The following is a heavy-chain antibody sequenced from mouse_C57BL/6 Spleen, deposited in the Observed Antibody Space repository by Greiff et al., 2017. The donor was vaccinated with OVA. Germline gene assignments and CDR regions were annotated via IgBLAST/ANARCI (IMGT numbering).Heavy chain of an antibody. D-gene: IGHD2-4*01. CDR2: IDPANGST. CDR3: ATSVLYYDYDQSAD. J-gene: IGHJ3*01. Sequence: VQLQQSVAELVRPGASVKLSCTASGFNINNTYMHWVKQRPEQGLEWIGRIDPANGSTNYAPKFQGKATLTADTSSNTAYLQLSSLTSEDTAIYYCATSVLYYDYDQSADWGQGTLVTVSA. V-gene: IGHV14-3*01. CDR1: GFNINNTY.